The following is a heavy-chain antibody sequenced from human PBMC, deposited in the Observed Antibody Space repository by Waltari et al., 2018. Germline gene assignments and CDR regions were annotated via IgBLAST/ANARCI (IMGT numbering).Heavy chain of an antibody. D-gene: IGHD3-16*01. Sequence: EVQLVESGGGLIQPGGYLRLYCAASGLTISGNYMSWVRQAPGKGLEWVSVLYSAGHTYYADSVKGRFTISRDSSKNTLYLQMNSLRTEDTAVYYCARDLVHYFDYWGQGTLVTVSS. CDR2: LYSAGHT. J-gene: IGHJ4*02. CDR3: ARDLVHYFDY. V-gene: IGHV3-53*01. CDR1: GLTISGNY.